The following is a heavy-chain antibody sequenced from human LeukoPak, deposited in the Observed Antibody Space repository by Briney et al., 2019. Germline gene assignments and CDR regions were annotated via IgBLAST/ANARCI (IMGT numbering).Heavy chain of an antibody. Sequence: PSETLSLTCTVSGGSISSYYWSWIRQPPGKGLEWIGYIYYSGSTNYNPSLKSRVTISVDTSKNQFSLKLSSVTAADTAVYYCARRNGYSSSWSLGYWGQGTLVTVSS. D-gene: IGHD6-13*01. V-gene: IGHV4-59*12. J-gene: IGHJ4*02. CDR2: IYYSGST. CDR3: ARRNGYSSSWSLGY. CDR1: GGSISSYY.